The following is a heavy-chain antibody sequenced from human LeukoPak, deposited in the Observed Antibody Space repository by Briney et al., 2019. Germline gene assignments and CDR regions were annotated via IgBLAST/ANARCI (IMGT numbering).Heavy chain of an antibody. Sequence: PSETLCLTCTVSDGSISSHYWSWIRQPPGKGLEWIGHIYYSGSTEYNLSLKSRVTLSVDTSKNQFSLKLSSVTAADTAVYYYARGIYDYVWGSSRLHFDYWGQGTLVTVSS. CDR3: ARGIYDYVWGSSRLHFDY. CDR2: IYYSGST. CDR1: DGSISSHY. V-gene: IGHV4-59*11. D-gene: IGHD3-16*02. J-gene: IGHJ4*02.